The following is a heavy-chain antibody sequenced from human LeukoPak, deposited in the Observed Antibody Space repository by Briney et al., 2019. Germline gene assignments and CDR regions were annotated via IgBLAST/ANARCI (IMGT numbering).Heavy chain of an antibody. CDR1: AYSISSDYY. CDR3: ARESVSSGTNWFDP. CDR2: IYHSGTT. V-gene: IGHV4-38-2*02. D-gene: IGHD3-10*01. J-gene: IGHJ5*02. Sequence: SETLSLTCAVSAYSISSDYYWGWIRQPPGKGLEWIGTIYHSGTTYYNPSLKSRVTISADTSKNQFSLKLSSVTAADTAVYYCARESVSSGTNWFDPWGQGTLVTVSS.